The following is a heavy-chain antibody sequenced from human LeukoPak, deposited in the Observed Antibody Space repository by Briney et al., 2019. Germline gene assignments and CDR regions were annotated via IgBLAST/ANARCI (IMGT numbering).Heavy chain of an antibody. CDR1: GASISSGDYY. V-gene: IGHV4-30-4*01. CDR2: IYYSGST. D-gene: IGHD3-22*01. CDR3: ARGRGVPYYYDSSGYYPADY. J-gene: IGHJ4*02. Sequence: PSETLSLTCTVSGASISSGDYYWSWIRQPPGKGLECIGHIYYSGSTYYNPSLKSRVTISVDTSKNQFSLKLSSVTAADTAVYYCARGRGVPYYYDSSGYYPADYWGQGTLVTVSS.